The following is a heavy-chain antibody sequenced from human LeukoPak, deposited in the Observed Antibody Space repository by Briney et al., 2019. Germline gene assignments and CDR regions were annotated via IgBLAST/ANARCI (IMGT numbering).Heavy chain of an antibody. CDR2: IYYSGST. CDR3: ACLSQLWLLDY. D-gene: IGHD5-18*01. CDR1: GGSISSSSYY. Sequence: SETLSLTCTVSGGSISSSSYYWGWIHQPPGKGLEWIGSIYYSGSTYYNPSLKSRVTISVDTSKNQFSLKLSSVTAADTAVYYCACLSQLWLLDYWGQGTLVTVSS. V-gene: IGHV4-39*01. J-gene: IGHJ4*02.